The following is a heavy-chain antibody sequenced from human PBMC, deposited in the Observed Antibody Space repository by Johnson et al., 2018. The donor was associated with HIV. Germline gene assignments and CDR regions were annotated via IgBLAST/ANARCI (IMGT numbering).Heavy chain of an antibody. Sequence: VQLVESGGGLVQPGRSLRLSCAASGFTFDDYAMHWVRQAPGKGLEWVSGIYKDGNTYYADAVKGRFTISRDNSKNTLYLQMTSLRAEDTAVYYCAPWTAIWGQGTMVTVSS. CDR3: APWTAI. J-gene: IGHJ3*02. V-gene: IGHV3-9*01. CDR2: IYKDGNT. D-gene: IGHD3/OR15-3a*01. CDR1: GFTFDDYA.